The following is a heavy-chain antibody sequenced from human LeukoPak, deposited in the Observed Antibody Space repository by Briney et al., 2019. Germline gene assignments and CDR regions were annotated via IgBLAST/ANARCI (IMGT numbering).Heavy chain of an antibody. CDR2: IYHSGST. J-gene: IGHJ5*02. D-gene: IGHD6-13*01. CDR1: GYSISSGYY. Sequence: SETLSLTCTVSGYSISSGYYWGWIRQPPGKGLEWIGSIYHSGSTYYNPSLKSRVTISVDTSKNQFSLKLSSVTAADTAVYYCARGVAAAENGPWGQGTLVTVSS. CDR3: ARGVAAAENGP. V-gene: IGHV4-38-2*02.